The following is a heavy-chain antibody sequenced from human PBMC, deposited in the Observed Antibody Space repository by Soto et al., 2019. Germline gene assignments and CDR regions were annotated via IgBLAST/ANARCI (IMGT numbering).Heavy chain of an antibody. CDR1: GGSISSGGYS. CDR2: IYHSGST. Sequence: QLQLQESGSGLVKPSQTLSLTCAVSGGSISSGGYSWSWIRQPPGKGLEWIGYIYHSGSTYYNPSLKSRVTISVDRSKNQFSLKLSSVTAADTAVYYCARGGDCISTSCYEYDYWGQGTLVTVSS. V-gene: IGHV4-30-2*01. D-gene: IGHD2-2*01. J-gene: IGHJ4*02. CDR3: ARGGDCISTSCYEYDY.